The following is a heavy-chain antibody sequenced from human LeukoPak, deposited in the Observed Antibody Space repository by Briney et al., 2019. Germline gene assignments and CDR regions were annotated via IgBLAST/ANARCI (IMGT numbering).Heavy chain of an antibody. Sequence: HSGGSLRLSCAASGFTFSSYGMHWVRQAPGKGLEWVAVISYDGSNKYYADSVKGRFTISRDNSKNTLYLQMNSLRAEDTAVYYCASLAAADVFDYWGQGTLVTVSS. J-gene: IGHJ4*02. D-gene: IGHD6-13*01. CDR3: ASLAAADVFDY. V-gene: IGHV3-30*03. CDR1: GFTFSSYG. CDR2: ISYDGSNK.